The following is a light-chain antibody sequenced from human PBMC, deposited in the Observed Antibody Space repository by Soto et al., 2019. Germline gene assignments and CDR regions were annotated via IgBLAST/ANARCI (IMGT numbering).Light chain of an antibody. CDR3: QQTYSAPPL. Sequence: DIQMTQSPSSLSASVGARVTITCRASQSIGTNLDWYQQRPGKAPKLLIYAVSSLPSGGSSRFSGSESGTDFTPSIYSLQREVCATYYCQQTYSAPPLFGQGTKVDIK. J-gene: IGKJ1*01. CDR2: AVS. CDR1: QSIGTN. V-gene: IGKV1-39*01.